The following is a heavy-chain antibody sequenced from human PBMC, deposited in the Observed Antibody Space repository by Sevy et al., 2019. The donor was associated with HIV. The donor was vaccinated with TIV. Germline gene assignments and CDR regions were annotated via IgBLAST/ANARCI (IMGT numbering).Heavy chain of an antibody. Sequence: TLSLTCTVSGGSISSGGYYWSWIRQHPGKGLEWIGYIYYSGSTYYNPSLKSRVTISVDTSKNQFSLKLSSVTAADTAVYYCARDRKSYYYDSSGYYGDDAFDIWGQGTIVTVSS. CDR1: GGSISSGGYY. CDR3: ARDRKSYYYDSSGYYGDDAFDI. CDR2: IYYSGST. D-gene: IGHD3-22*01. V-gene: IGHV4-31*03. J-gene: IGHJ3*02.